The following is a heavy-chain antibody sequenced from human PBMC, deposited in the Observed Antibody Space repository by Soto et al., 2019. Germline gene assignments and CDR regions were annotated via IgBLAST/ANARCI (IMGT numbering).Heavy chain of an antibody. V-gene: IGHV3-23*01. J-gene: IGHJ6*03. CDR1: GFTFSSYA. D-gene: IGHD3-3*01. Sequence: GGSLRLSCAASGFTFSSYAMSWVRQAPGKGLEWVSAISGSGGSTYYADSVKGRFTISRDNSKNTLYLQMNSLRAEDTAVYYCARIPSQTGQTVLRFLEWSPPGRYMDVWGKGTTVTVSS. CDR2: ISGSGGST. CDR3: ARIPSQTGQTVLRFLEWSPPGRYMDV.